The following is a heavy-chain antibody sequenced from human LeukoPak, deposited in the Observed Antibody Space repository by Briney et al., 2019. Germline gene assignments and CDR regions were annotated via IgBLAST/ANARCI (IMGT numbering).Heavy chain of an antibody. CDR1: GDSFSSNSAA. D-gene: IGHD3-3*01. V-gene: IGHV6-1*01. CDR3: ARSYYDFWSGYYLYYFDY. J-gene: IGHJ4*02. Sequence: PSQTLSLTCAISGDSFSSNSAAWNWIRQSPSRGLEWLGRTYYRSKWYNDYAVSVKSRITINPDTSKNQFSLQLNSVTPEDTAVYYCARSYYDFWSGYYLYYFDYWGQGTLVTVSS. CDR2: TYYRSKWYN.